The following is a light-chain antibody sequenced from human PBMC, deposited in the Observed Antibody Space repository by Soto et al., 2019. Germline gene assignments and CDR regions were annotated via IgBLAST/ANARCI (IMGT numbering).Light chain of an antibody. Sequence: QSVLTQAPSVSAAPGQNVTISCSGRSSNIGNNFVSWFQQLPGTAPKLLIYDKHKRPSGIPERFSGSKSGTSATLAITGLQNGDEADYYCGAWDSSLRAWVFGGGTKLTVL. CDR2: DKH. CDR1: SSNIGNNF. J-gene: IGLJ3*02. CDR3: GAWDSSLRAWV. V-gene: IGLV1-51*01.